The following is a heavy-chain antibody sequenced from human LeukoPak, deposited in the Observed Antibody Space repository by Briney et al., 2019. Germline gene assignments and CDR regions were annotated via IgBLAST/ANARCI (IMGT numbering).Heavy chain of an antibody. CDR3: ASSPAAAGRGAWFDY. V-gene: IGHV4-4*03. Sequence: PETLSLTCAVSGGSISSSNWWSWVRQPPGKGLEWIGEIYHSGSTNYNPSLKSRVTISVDKSKNQFSLKLSSVTAADTAVYYCASSPAAAGRGAWFDYWGQGTLVTVSS. CDR1: GGSISSSNW. CDR2: IYHSGST. D-gene: IGHD2-2*01. J-gene: IGHJ4*02.